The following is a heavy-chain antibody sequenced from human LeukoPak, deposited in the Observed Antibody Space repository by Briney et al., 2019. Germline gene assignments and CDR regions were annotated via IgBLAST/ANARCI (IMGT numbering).Heavy chain of an antibody. CDR2: IDYSGSP. CDR1: GGSIGSYY. CDR3: ARHYPPDYTFDC. Sequence: PSETLSLTCTVSGGSIGSYYWSWIRQPPGKGLEWIGYIDYSGSPNYNPSLRSRVTISVDTSKNQFSLKLSSVTAADTAVYFCARHYPPDYTFDCWGRGTLVTVSS. D-gene: IGHD4-11*01. V-gene: IGHV4-59*08. J-gene: IGHJ4*02.